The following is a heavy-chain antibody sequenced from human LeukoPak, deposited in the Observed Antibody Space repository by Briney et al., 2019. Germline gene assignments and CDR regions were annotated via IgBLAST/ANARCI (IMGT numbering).Heavy chain of an antibody. Sequence: KFSCKASGYTFTGYYMHWVRQAPGQGLEWMGWINPNSGGTNYAQKFQGRVTMTRDTSISTAYMELSRLRSDDTAVYYCARQLRPRSSRGWFDPWGQGTLVTVSS. V-gene: IGHV1-2*02. J-gene: IGHJ5*02. CDR3: ARQLRPRSSRGWFDP. D-gene: IGHD6-13*01. CDR1: GYTFTGYY. CDR2: INPNSGGT.